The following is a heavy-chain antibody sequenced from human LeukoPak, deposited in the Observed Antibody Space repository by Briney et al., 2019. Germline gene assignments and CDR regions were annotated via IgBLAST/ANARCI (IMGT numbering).Heavy chain of an antibody. CDR3: ARVGDGGVANGWFDP. Sequence: PSETLSLTCAVYGGSFSGYYWSWIRQPPGKGLEWIGEINHSGSTNYNPSLKSRVTISVDTSKNQFSLKLSSVTAADTAVYYCARVGDGGVANGWFDPWGQGTLVTVSS. D-gene: IGHD2-8*02. V-gene: IGHV4-34*01. CDR1: GGSFSGYY. J-gene: IGHJ5*02. CDR2: INHSGST.